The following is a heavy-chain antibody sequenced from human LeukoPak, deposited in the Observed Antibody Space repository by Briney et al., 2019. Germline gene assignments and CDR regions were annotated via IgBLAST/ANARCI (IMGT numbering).Heavy chain of an antibody. J-gene: IGHJ4*02. D-gene: IGHD1-1*01. CDR1: GYTFTNYW. CDR3: AGLASGRTEWKFDY. Sequence: GESLKISCKGSGYTFTNYWIGWVRQMPGKGLEWMGIIYPGDSDTRYSPSFQGQVTISADKSISTAFLQWNSLKASDTAMYYCAGLASGRTEWKFDYGGREPWSPSPQ. V-gene: IGHV5-51*01. CDR2: IYPGDSDT.